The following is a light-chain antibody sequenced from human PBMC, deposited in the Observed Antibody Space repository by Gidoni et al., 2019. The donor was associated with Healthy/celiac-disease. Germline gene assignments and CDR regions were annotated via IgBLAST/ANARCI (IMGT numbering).Light chain of an antibody. V-gene: IGKV2-28*01. CDR2: LGS. CDR1: QSLLPSNGYNY. Sequence: DIVMTQSPRSLPVTPGEPASISCRSNQSLLPSNGYNYLEWYLQKPGQSPQLLIYLGSTRASGVPDRFSCSGSGTDFTLKISRVEAEDVGVYYCMQALQTRLTFGGGTKVEIK. CDR3: MQALQTRLT. J-gene: IGKJ4*01.